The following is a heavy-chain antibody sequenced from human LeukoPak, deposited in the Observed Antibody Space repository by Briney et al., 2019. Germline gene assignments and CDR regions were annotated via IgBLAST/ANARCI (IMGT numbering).Heavy chain of an antibody. CDR1: GGSISSYY. CDR2: IYYSGSS. V-gene: IGHV4-59*01. Sequence: KPSETPSLTCTVSGGSISSYYWTWIRQPPGKGLEWIGYIYYSGSSNYNPSLKSRVTISVDTSKNQFSLKLSSVTAADTAVYYCARVGSYLVYYDAFDIWGQGTMVTVSS. D-gene: IGHD1-26*01. CDR3: ARVGSYLVYYDAFDI. J-gene: IGHJ3*02.